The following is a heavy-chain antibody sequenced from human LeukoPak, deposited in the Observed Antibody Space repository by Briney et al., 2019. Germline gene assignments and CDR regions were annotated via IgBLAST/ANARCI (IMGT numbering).Heavy chain of an antibody. J-gene: IGHJ4*02. Sequence: GGSLRLSCAASGFTFSSYAMSWVRQAPGKGLDWVSAISGSGGSTYYADSVKGRFTISRDNSKNTLYLQRNSLRAEDTAVYYCAKTTPYYYDSSGYYPYYFDYWGQGTLVTVSS. D-gene: IGHD3-22*01. CDR2: ISGSGGST. CDR3: AKTTPYYYDSSGYYPYYFDY. CDR1: GFTFSSYA. V-gene: IGHV3-23*01.